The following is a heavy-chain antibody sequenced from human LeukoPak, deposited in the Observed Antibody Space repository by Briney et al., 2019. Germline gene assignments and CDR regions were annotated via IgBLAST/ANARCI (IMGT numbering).Heavy chain of an antibody. D-gene: IGHD4-17*01. CDR2: IYYSGST. Sequence: SETLSLTCTVSGGSISSYYWSWIRQPPGKGLEWIGYIYYSGSTNYNPSLKSRVTISVDTSKNQFSLKLSSVTAADTAVYYCARGVYGDYATDYWGQGTLVTVSS. CDR1: GGSISSYY. V-gene: IGHV4-59*01. CDR3: ARGVYGDYATDY. J-gene: IGHJ4*02.